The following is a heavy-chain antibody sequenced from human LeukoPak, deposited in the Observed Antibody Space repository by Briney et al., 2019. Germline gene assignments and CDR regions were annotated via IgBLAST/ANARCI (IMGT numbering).Heavy chain of an antibody. CDR1: GFTFKNYA. Sequence: GGSLRLSCAASGFTFKNYAMSWVRQAPGKGLEWVSSIDGSGDNRYYADSVKGRFTISRDNSKNTLYLQMNSLRAEDTAVYYCARMESDSSSRDYYFDYWGQGTLVTVSS. V-gene: IGHV3-23*01. CDR2: IDGSGDNR. D-gene: IGHD6-13*01. CDR3: ARMESDSSSRDYYFDY. J-gene: IGHJ4*02.